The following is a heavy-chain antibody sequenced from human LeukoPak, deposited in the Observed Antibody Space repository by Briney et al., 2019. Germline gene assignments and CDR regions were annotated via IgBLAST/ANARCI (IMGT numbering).Heavy chain of an antibody. CDR3: ARVGSPTNYYDSSGYYQYFDY. Sequence: SQTLSLTCTVSGGSISSGDYYWSWIRQPPGKGLEWIGYIYYSGSTHYNPSLKSRVTISVDTSKNQFSLKLSSVTAADTAVYYCARVGSPTNYYDSSGYYQYFDYWGQGTLVTVSS. D-gene: IGHD3-22*01. J-gene: IGHJ4*02. CDR2: IYYSGST. V-gene: IGHV4-30-4*08. CDR1: GGSISSGDYY.